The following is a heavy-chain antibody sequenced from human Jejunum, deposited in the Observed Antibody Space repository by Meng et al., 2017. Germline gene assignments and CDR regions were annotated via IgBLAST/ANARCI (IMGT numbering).Heavy chain of an antibody. CDR1: GFTFSDHY. V-gene: IGHV3-11*01. CDR2: FSISYTTV. J-gene: IGHJ5*02. Sequence: GESLKISCAASGFTFSDHYMSWIRQAPGKGLEWVAYFSISYTTVFYSDSVKGRFTISRNNAENSLYLQMNSLTAEDTAVYFCARGGGWEAVPSHNWFDPWGQGTLVTVSS. CDR3: ARGGGWEAVPSHNWFDP. D-gene: IGHD1-26*01.